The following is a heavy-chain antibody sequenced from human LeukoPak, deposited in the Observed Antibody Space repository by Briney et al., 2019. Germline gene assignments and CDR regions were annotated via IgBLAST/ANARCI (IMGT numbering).Heavy chain of an antibody. Sequence: HPGGSLRLSCAASGFTFSSYEMNWVRQAPGKGLEWVSYISSSGSTIYYADSVKGRFTVSRDNAKNSLYLQMNSLRAEDTAVYYCARVPSYGYLNWFDPWGQGTLVTVSS. D-gene: IGHD5-18*01. V-gene: IGHV3-48*03. CDR1: GFTFSSYE. CDR3: ARVPSYGYLNWFDP. J-gene: IGHJ5*02. CDR2: ISSSGSTI.